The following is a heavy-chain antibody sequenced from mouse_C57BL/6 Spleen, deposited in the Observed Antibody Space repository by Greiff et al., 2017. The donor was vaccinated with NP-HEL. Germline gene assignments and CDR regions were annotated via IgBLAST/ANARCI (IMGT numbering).Heavy chain of an antibody. Sequence: QVHVKQSGAELARPGASVKLSCKASGYTFTSYGISWVKQRTGQGLEWIGEIYPRSGNTYYNEKFKGKATLTADKSSSTAYMELRSLTSEDSAVYFCARKGTGYYFDYWGQGTTLTVSS. CDR2: IYPRSGNT. V-gene: IGHV1-81*01. D-gene: IGHD3-3*01. J-gene: IGHJ2*01. CDR3: ARKGTGYYFDY. CDR1: GYTFTSYG.